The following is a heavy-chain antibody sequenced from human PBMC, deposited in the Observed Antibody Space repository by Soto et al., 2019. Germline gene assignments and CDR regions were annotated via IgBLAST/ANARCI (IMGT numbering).Heavy chain of an antibody. Sequence: QVQLVESGGGLVKPGGSLRLSCAASGFTFSDYYMSWIRQAPGKGLEWISYISSSSSYTNYADSVKGRFTISRDNAKISLYLQITNLRAEDTAVYHCARGGGWFDPWGQGTLVTVSS. V-gene: IGHV3-11*06. D-gene: IGHD3-16*01. CDR2: ISSSSSYT. J-gene: IGHJ5*02. CDR3: ARGGGWFDP. CDR1: GFTFSDYY.